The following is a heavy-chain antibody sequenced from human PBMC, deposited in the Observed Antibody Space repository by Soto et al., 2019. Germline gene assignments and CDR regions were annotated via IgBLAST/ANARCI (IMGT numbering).Heavy chain of an antibody. CDR3: ARAYPYYDILTGPPQGMDV. CDR2: IYYSVST. CDR1: GGSISSYY. J-gene: IGHJ6*02. D-gene: IGHD3-9*01. Sequence: PSETLSLTCTVSGGSISSYYWSWIRQPPGKGLEWIGYIYYSVSTNYNPSLKSRVTISVDTSKNQFSLKLSSVTAADTAVYYCARAYPYYDILTGPPQGMDVWGQGTKVTVSS. V-gene: IGHV4-59*01.